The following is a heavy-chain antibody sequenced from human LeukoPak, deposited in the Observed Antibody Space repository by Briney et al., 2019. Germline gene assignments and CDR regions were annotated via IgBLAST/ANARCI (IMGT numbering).Heavy chain of an antibody. CDR1: GGSISSYY. D-gene: IGHD3-9*01. Sequence: SETLSLTCTVSGGSISSYYWSWIRQPPGKGLEWIGYISRSGSTNYNPSLKSRVTISVDTSKNQFSLKLSSVTAADTAVYFCAKSGNPYDFLTSWGQGTLVTVSS. CDR2: ISRSGST. J-gene: IGHJ4*02. CDR3: AKSGNPYDFLTS. V-gene: IGHV4-59*01.